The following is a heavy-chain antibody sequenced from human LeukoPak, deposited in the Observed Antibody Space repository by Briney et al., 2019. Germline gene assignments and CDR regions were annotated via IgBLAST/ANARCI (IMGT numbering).Heavy chain of an antibody. CDR1: GYTLTELY. Sequence: ASVKVSCKVSGYTLTELYMHWVRQAPGKGLEWMGGFDPEDGETIYAQKFQGRVTMTEDTSTDTAYMELSSLRSEDTAVYYCATGAYSSGWYDYWGQGTLVTVSS. CDR3: ATGAYSSGWYDY. D-gene: IGHD6-19*01. J-gene: IGHJ4*02. CDR2: FDPEDGET. V-gene: IGHV1-24*01.